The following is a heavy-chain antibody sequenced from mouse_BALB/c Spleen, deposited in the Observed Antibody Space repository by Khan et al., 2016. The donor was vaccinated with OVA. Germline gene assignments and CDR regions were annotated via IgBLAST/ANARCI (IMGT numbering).Heavy chain of an antibody. D-gene: IGHD2-12*01. J-gene: IGHJ3*01. V-gene: IGHV1S22*01. Sequence: LQQSGSELVRPGASVKLSCKASGYTFTSYWMHWVKQRPGQGLEWIGDIYPGSGSTNYDEKFKSKATLTVDTSSSTAYMQLSSLTSEDSAVYYCTRCSYWLAYWGQGTLVTVSA. CDR2: IYPGSGST. CDR1: GYTFTSYW. CDR3: TRCSYWLAY.